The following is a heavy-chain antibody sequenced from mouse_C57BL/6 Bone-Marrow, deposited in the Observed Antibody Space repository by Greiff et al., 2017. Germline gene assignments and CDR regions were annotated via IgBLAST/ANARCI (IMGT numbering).Heavy chain of an antibody. J-gene: IGHJ3*01. Sequence: EVKLVESGEGLVKPGGSLKLSCAASGFTFSSYAMSWVRQTPEKRLEWVAYISSGGDYIYYADTVKGRFTISRDNARNTLYLQMSSLKSEDTAMYYCTSLHYYGPWFAYWGQGTLVTVSA. CDR2: ISSGGDYI. V-gene: IGHV5-9-1*02. CDR3: TSLHYYGPWFAY. D-gene: IGHD1-2*01. CDR1: GFTFSSYA.